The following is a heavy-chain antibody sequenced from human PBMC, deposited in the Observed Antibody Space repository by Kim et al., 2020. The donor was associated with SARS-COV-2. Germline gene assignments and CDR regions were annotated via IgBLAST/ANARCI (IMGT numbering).Heavy chain of an antibody. V-gene: IGHV3-66*01. J-gene: IGHJ1*01. D-gene: IGHD3-22*01. CDR3: ATVVFYYDAGYFKN. Sequence: YADSAKGRIIIARDHSKNTLYLKMNSLRAEDTAVYYCATVVFYYDAGYFKNWGQGTLVIVSS.